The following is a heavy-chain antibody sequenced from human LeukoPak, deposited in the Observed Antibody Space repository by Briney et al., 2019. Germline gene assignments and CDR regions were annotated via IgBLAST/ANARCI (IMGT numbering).Heavy chain of an antibody. V-gene: IGHV1-69*04. J-gene: IGHJ4*02. D-gene: IGHD1-26*01. CDR3: ARGTGATSRFDY. CDR2: IIPILGIA. Sequence: ASVKVSCKASGYTFTSYAISWVRQAPGQGLEWMGRIIPILGIANYAQKFQGRVTITADKSTSTAYMELSSLRSEDTAVYYCARGTGATSRFDYWGQGTLVTVSS. CDR1: GYTFTSYA.